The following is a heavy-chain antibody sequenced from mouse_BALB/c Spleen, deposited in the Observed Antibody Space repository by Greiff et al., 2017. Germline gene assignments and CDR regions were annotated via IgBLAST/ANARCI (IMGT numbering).Heavy chain of an antibody. CDR1: GYTFTSYW. Sequence: QVQLKQSGAELAKPGASVKMSCKASGYTFTSYWMHWVKQRPGQGLEWIGYINPSTGYTEYNQKFKDKATLTADKSSSTAYMQLSSLTSEDSAVYYCARWGYYGSSRYAMDYWGQGTSVTVSS. J-gene: IGHJ4*01. D-gene: IGHD1-1*01. V-gene: IGHV1-7*01. CDR3: ARWGYYGSSRYAMDY. CDR2: INPSTGYT.